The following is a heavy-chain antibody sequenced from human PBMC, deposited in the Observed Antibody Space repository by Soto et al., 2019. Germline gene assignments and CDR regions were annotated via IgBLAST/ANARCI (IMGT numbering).Heavy chain of an antibody. Sequence: QVQLQESGPGLVKPSETLSLTCTVSGGSISSYYWSWIRQPPGKGLEWIGYIYNSGSTTYNPSLKSRVTISVDMSKNQFSQKLNSVTAADTAVYDCAIHESSGWYYFDYWGQGTLVTVSS. V-gene: IGHV4-59*08. D-gene: IGHD6-19*01. J-gene: IGHJ4*02. CDR2: IYNSGST. CDR1: GGSISSYY. CDR3: AIHESSGWYYFDY.